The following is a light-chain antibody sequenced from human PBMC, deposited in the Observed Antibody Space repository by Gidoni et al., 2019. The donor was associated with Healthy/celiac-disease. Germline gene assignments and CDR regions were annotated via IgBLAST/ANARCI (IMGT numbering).Light chain of an antibody. CDR1: PSLLHSNGYNY. V-gene: IGKV2-28*01. CDR3: MQALQTPYT. J-gene: IGKJ2*01. CDR2: LGS. Sequence: EIVMTQSPLTLPVTPGEPSCITCRTSPSLLHSNGYNYLDWYLQKPGQSPQLLIYLGSNLASGVPDRFSGSGSGTDFTLKISRVEAEDVGVYYCMQALQTPYTFGQGTKLEIK.